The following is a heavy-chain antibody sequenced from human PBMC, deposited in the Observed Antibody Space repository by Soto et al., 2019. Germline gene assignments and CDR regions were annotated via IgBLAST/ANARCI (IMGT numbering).Heavy chain of an antibody. D-gene: IGHD3-22*01. CDR1: GGTFSSYA. J-gene: IGHJ4*02. CDR3: AREEYYYDSSGIRGPFDY. Sequence: GASVKVSCKASGGTFSSYAISWVRQAPGQGLEWMGGIIPIFGTANYAQKFQGRVTITADESTSTAYMELSSLRSEDTAVYYCAREEYYYDSSGIRGPFDYWGQGTLVTVSS. V-gene: IGHV1-69*13. CDR2: IIPIFGTA.